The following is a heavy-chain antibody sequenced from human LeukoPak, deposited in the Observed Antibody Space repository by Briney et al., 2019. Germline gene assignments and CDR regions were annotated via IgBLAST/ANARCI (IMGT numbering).Heavy chain of an antibody. J-gene: IGHJ4*02. CDR3: AKHPGAGNFDY. CDR2: INSSGGTT. CDR1: GFTFSTFV. V-gene: IGHV3-23*01. D-gene: IGHD6-19*01. Sequence: WGSLRLSCAASGFTFSTFVMSWVRQAPGKGLEWVSIINSSGGTTYYADSVKGRFTISRDNSKNTLYLQMNSLRAEDTAVYYCAKHPGAGNFDYWGQGALVTVSS.